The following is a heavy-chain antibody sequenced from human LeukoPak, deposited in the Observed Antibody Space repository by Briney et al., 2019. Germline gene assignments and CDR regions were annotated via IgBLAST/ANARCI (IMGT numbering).Heavy chain of an antibody. CDR2: ISGSGGST. J-gene: IGHJ4*02. CDR1: GFTFSSYA. Sequence: GGSLRLSCAASGFTFSSYAMSWVRQAPGKGLEWVSAISGSGGSTYYADSVKGRFTISRDNSKNTLYLQMNSLRAEDTAVYYCAKGDYDILTGHYPVDYWGQGTLVTVSS. CDR3: AKGDYDILTGHYPVDY. V-gene: IGHV3-23*01. D-gene: IGHD3-9*01.